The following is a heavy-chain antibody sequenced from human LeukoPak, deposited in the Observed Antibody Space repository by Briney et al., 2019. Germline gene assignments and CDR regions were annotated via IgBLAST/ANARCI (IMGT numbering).Heavy chain of an antibody. CDR2: ISYDGSNK. D-gene: IGHD3-10*01. CDR1: GFTFSSYG. CDR3: AKDSEQRSYYYGSGSPLKNYFDY. Sequence: GRSLRLSCAASGFTFSSYGMHWVRQAPGKGLEWVAVISYDGSNKYYADSVKGRFTISRDNSKNTLYLQMNSPRAEDTAVYYCAKDSEQRSYYYGSGSPLKNYFDYWGQGTLVTVSS. J-gene: IGHJ4*02. V-gene: IGHV3-30*18.